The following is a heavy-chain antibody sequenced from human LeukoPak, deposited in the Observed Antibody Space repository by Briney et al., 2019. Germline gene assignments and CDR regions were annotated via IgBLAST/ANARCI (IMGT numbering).Heavy chain of an antibody. V-gene: IGHV4-34*01. CDR1: GGSFSGYY. D-gene: IGHD3-22*01. CDR2: INHSGST. CDR3: ARATYYYDSSGYYPRMFDP. Sequence: PSETLSLTCAVYGGSFSGYYWSWIRQPPGKGLEWIGEINHSGSTNYNPSLKSRVTISVDTSKNQFSLKLSSVTAADTAVYYCARATYYYDSSGYYPRMFDPWGQGTLVTVSS. J-gene: IGHJ5*02.